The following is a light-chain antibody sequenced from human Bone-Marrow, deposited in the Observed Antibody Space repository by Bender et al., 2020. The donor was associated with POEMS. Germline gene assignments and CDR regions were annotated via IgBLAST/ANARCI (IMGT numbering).Light chain of an antibody. Sequence: QSALTQPASVSGSPGQSITISCTGASSDVGAYNLVSWYQQHPGKAPKLLIYEVRKRPSGVSNRFSGSKSGNTASLTISGLQAEDEADYYCCSYTNSSTYVFGTGTKVTAL. CDR2: EVR. J-gene: IGLJ1*01. CDR3: CSYTNSSTYV. V-gene: IGLV2-23*02. CDR1: SSDVGAYNL.